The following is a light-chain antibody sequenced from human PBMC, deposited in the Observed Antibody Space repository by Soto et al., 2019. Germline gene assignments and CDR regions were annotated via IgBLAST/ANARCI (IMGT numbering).Light chain of an antibody. CDR3: SSFTGSRAYV. CDR2: EVS. CDR1: SSDVGGYNY. Sequence: QSVLTQPASVSGSPGQPITISCTGTSSDVGGYNYVSWYQQQSGKAPKLMIHEVSNRPSGVSNRFSGSKSGNTASLTISGLQAEDEADYYCSSFTGSRAYVFGTGTKVTVL. V-gene: IGLV2-14*01. J-gene: IGLJ1*01.